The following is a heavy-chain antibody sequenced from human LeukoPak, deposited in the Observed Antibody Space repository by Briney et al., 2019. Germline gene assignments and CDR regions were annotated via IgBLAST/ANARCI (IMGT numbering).Heavy chain of an antibody. D-gene: IGHD4-23*01. Sequence: GGSLRLSCAASGFTFSSYWMSWVRQAPGKGLEWVANIKQDGSEKYYVDSVKGRFTISRDNAKNSLYLQMNSLRAEDTAVYYCARDRPYGGDAFDIWGQGTMVTVSP. CDR1: GFTFSSYW. CDR3: ARDRPYGGDAFDI. J-gene: IGHJ3*02. CDR2: IKQDGSEK. V-gene: IGHV3-7*01.